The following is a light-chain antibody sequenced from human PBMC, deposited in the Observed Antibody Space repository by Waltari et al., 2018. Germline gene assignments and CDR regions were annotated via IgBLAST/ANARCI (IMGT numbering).Light chain of an antibody. CDR2: DVS. J-gene: IGLJ3*02. V-gene: IGLV2-14*03. CDR3: ASYVSSSTLEL. CDR1: SSDVGAYNS. Sequence: QSALTQPASVSGSRGQSITLSCTGSSSDVGAYNSVSWYQQHPGKAPRLIIFDVSNRPSGVSNRFSGSKSGNTASLTISGLQAEDEADYYCASYVSSSTLELFGGGTSLTVL.